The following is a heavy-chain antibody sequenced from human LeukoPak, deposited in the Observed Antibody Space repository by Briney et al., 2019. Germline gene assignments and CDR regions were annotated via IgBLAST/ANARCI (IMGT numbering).Heavy chain of an antibody. CDR1: GGSFNNYA. CDR3: ATGYSSSSYDY. V-gene: IGHV1-69*04. CDR2: IIPIFGIA. Sequence: SVKVSCKASGGSFNNYAISWVRQAPGQGLEWMGRIIPIFGIANSAQKFQGRVTMTEDTSTDTAYMELSSLRSEDTAVYYCATGYSSSSYDYWGQGTLVTVSS. D-gene: IGHD6-6*01. J-gene: IGHJ4*02.